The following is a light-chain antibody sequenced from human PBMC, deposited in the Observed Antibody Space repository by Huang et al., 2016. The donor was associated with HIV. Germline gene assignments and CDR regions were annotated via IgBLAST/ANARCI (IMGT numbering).Light chain of an antibody. CDR3: QHYGNSPPVYT. CDR2: GAS. V-gene: IGKV3-20*01. Sequence: EIVLTQSPGTLSLSPGERATLSCRASQRVSSSYLAWYQQKPGQAPRLLIYGASSRATGIPDRFSGSGSGTDFTLTISRLEPEDFAVYYCQHYGNSPPVYTFGQGTKLEIK. CDR1: QRVSSSY. J-gene: IGKJ2*01.